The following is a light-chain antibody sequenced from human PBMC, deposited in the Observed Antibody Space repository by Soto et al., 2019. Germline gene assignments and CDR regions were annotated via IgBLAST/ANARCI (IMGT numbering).Light chain of an antibody. Sequence: DMRLTQSPASLSASVGDTVTITCRASQTISSWLAWYQQKPGKAPKLLIYKASTLKSGVPSRFSGSGSGTEFTLTISSLQPEDFATYSCQQLNSYPLTFGGGTKVDIK. CDR2: KAS. V-gene: IGKV1-5*03. J-gene: IGKJ4*01. CDR1: QTISSW. CDR3: QQLNSYPLT.